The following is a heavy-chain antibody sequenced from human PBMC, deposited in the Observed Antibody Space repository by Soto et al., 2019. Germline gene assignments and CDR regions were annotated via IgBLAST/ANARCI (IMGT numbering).Heavy chain of an antibody. CDR3: ARDRAEDILTGYYEGPDAFDI. D-gene: IGHD3-9*01. V-gene: IGHV3-7*05. J-gene: IGHJ3*02. CDR1: GFTFSSYW. Sequence: GGSLRLSCAASGFTFSSYWMSWVRQAPGKWLEWVANIKQDGSEKYYVDSVKGRFTISRDNANNSLYLQMNSLRAEDTAVYYFARDRAEDILTGYYEGPDAFDIWGQGPMVTVSS. CDR2: IKQDGSEK.